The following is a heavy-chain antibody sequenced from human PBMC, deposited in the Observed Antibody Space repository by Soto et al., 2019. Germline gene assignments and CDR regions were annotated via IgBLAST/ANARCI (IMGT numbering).Heavy chain of an antibody. CDR2: IGPKNGGT. V-gene: IGHV1-2*02. CDR3: GRGRSGELVIFY. Sequence: HVQLEQSGAEVKESGASVKVSCKASGYTFTGYYIHWVRQAPGQAPEWVGEIGPKNGGTRYAQKFQGRVTMTKDTSITTVYLEVRNLSPDDTAVYFCGRGRSGELVIFYWGQGTLVTVHS. CDR1: GYTFTGYY. J-gene: IGHJ4*02. D-gene: IGHD3-10*01.